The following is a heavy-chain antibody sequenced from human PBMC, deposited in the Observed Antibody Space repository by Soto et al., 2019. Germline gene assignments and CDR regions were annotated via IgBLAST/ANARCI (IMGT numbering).Heavy chain of an antibody. Sequence: QVQLVQSGAVVKKPGSSVKVSCKASGGTFSSYISGVRQAPGQGLEWMGRIIPILGIANYAQKFQGKVTITADKSTSTAYMELSSLRSEDTAVYYCANLATADTLDYWGQGTLVTVSS. D-gene: IGHD6-13*01. J-gene: IGHJ4*02. CDR1: GGTFSSY. CDR2: IIPILGIA. V-gene: IGHV1-69*04. CDR3: ANLATADTLDY.